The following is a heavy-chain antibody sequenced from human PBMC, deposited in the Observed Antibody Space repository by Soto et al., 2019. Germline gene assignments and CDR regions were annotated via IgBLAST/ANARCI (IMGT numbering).Heavy chain of an antibody. CDR2: IYSGGST. V-gene: IGHV3-66*01. CDR1: GLTVSSNY. Sequence: EVQLVESGGDLVQPGGSLRLSCAASGLTVSSNYMSWVRQAPGKGLEWVSVIYSGGSTFYADSVKGRFTISRDHSKNTLYIQMTSLRAEDTAVYYCAGYGAAGPYYFDYWGQGTLVTVSS. J-gene: IGHJ4*02. CDR3: AGYGAAGPYYFDY. D-gene: IGHD4-17*01.